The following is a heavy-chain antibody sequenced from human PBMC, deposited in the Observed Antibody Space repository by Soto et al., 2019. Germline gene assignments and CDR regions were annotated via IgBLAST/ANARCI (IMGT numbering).Heavy chain of an antibody. CDR3: HGYGY. V-gene: IGHV3-53*01. CDR1: GFTVTINY. Sequence: EVQVVESGGGLVQPGGSLRLSCAVSGFTVTINYMSWVRQAPGKGLEWVSVIYSGGTIYYADSMKGRFTISRDTSKNTLYLQMNSLRGDDTAVYYCHGYGYWGQGTLLTVSS. J-gene: IGHJ4*02. D-gene: IGHD5-12*01. CDR2: IYSGGTI.